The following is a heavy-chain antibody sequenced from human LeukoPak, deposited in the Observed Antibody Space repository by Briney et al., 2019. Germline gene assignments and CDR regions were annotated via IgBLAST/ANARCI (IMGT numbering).Heavy chain of an antibody. D-gene: IGHD2-2*01. V-gene: IGHV3-30*18. CDR3: AKERGRPAAILDY. J-gene: IGHJ4*02. CDR2: ISYDGSNK. CDR1: GFTFSSYG. Sequence: PGRSLRFSCAASGFTFSSYGMHWVRQAPGKGLEWVAVISYDGSNKYYADSVKGRFTISRDNSKNTLYLQMNSLRAEDTAVYYCAKERGRPAAILDYWGQGTLVTVSS.